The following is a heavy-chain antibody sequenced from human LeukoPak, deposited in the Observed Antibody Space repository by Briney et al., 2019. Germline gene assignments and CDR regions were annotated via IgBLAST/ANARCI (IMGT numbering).Heavy chain of an antibody. Sequence: PGGCLRLSCAASGFTFSDYYMSWMRQAPGKGLEWVSYISSSGSTIYYADSVKGRFTISRDNAKNSLYLQMNSLRAEDTAVYYCARERASGYSYGPVDYWGQGTLVTVSS. V-gene: IGHV3-11*01. CDR1: GFTFSDYY. J-gene: IGHJ4*02. CDR3: ARERASGYSYGPVDY. CDR2: ISSSGSTI. D-gene: IGHD5-18*01.